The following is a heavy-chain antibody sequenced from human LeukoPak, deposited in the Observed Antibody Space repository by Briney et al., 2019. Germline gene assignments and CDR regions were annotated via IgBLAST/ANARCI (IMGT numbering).Heavy chain of an antibody. Sequence: NPSETLSLTCAVYGGSFSGYYWSWIRQPPGKGLEWIGYIYSSGSTNCNPSLKSRVTISVDTSKNQFSLKLSSVTAADTAVYYCARDPSGYYDSSGYLWGQGTLVTVSS. V-gene: IGHV4-59*01. D-gene: IGHD3-22*01. CDR1: GGSFSGYY. CDR2: IYSSGST. CDR3: ARDPSGYYDSSGYL. J-gene: IGHJ5*02.